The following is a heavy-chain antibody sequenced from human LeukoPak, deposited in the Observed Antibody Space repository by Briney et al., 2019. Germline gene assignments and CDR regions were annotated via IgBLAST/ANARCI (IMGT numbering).Heavy chain of an antibody. CDR3: ARESGGDYTFDY. CDR1: GFTFSSYV. D-gene: IGHD4-17*01. Sequence: PGGPLRLSCAASGFTFSSYVMYWVRQAPGKGLEYVSAISSNGGSTYYANSVKGRFTISRDNSKNTLYLQMGSLRAEDMAVYYCARESGGDYTFDYWGQGTLVTVSS. CDR2: ISSNGGST. J-gene: IGHJ4*02. V-gene: IGHV3-64*01.